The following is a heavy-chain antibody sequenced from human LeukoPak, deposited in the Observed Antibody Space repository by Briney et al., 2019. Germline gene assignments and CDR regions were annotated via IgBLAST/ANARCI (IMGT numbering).Heavy chain of an antibody. CDR1: GFTFGAYA. V-gene: IGHV3-30*12. J-gene: IGHJ6*03. CDR3: ARSEYSSTWYGDYYYYYMDV. D-gene: IGHD6-13*01. CDR2: LWYDGSNK. Sequence: PGGSLRLSCEGSGFTFGAYAMHWVRQPPGKGLEWLALLWYDGSNKYYADSVTGRFAISRDNAKNTLYLQMNSLRAEDTAVYYCARSEYSSTWYGDYYYYYMDVWGKGTTVTVSS.